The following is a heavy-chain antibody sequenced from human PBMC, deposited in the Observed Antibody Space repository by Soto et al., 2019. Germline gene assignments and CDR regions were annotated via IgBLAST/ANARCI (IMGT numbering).Heavy chain of an antibody. D-gene: IGHD3-22*01. CDR3: ARWVGGSMYDNSGKYDS. V-gene: IGHV3-30*03. CDR1: GFIFSGSG. J-gene: IGHJ5*01. Sequence: VQLVESGGGVVQPGRSLRLTCAASGFIFSGSGMHWVRQAPGKGLEWVALVSNDGIRKYYGDSVKGRFTISRDNAENTLYLQMNSLGAEDTAVYYCARWVGGSMYDNSGKYDSWGQGTLVTVSS. CDR2: VSNDGIRK.